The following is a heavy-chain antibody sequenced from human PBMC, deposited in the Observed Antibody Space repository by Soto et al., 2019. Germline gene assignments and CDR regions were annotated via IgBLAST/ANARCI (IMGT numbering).Heavy chain of an antibody. J-gene: IGHJ4*02. CDR3: ARDLGYEHFESY. Sequence: GESLKISCKASGYTFTSYGISWVRQAPGQGLEWMGWISAYNGNTNYAQKLQGRVTMTTDTSTSTAYMELRSLRSDDTAVYYCARDLGYEHFESYWGQGTLVTVSS. D-gene: IGHD3-3*02. CDR1: GYTFTSYG. V-gene: IGHV1-18*01. CDR2: ISAYNGNT.